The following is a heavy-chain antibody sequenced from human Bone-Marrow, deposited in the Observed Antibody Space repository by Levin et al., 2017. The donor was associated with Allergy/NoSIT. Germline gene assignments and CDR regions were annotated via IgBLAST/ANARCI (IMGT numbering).Heavy chain of an antibody. V-gene: IGHV3-30*03. CDR3: ARGTDGGMSILRFRAADY. Sequence: GESLKISCAASGFTFNSYLMHWVRQAPGKGLEWVAVISYDGLNTFYAGSVKGRFTLSRDNSDNTVYLQMNSLRPDETATYFCARGTDGGMSILRFRAADYWGQGTLVTVSS. CDR2: ISYDGLNT. D-gene: IGHD3-10*01. CDR1: GFTFNSYL. J-gene: IGHJ4*02.